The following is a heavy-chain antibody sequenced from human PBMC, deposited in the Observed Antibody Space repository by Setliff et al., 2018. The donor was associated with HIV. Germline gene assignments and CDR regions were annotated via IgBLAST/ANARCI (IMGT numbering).Heavy chain of an antibody. Sequence: SETLSLTCTVSAGSISSSSHYWGWVRQPPGKGLEWIGSMYYSGSTYYTPSLKSRITISLDTSKNQLSLRMRSVTAADTAVYYCARVFVDTAVLRVLEYYFDSWGRGTLVTVSS. CDR1: AGSISSSSHY. V-gene: IGHV4-39*07. J-gene: IGHJ4*02. CDR3: ARVFVDTAVLRVLEYYFDS. CDR2: MYYSGST. D-gene: IGHD5-18*01.